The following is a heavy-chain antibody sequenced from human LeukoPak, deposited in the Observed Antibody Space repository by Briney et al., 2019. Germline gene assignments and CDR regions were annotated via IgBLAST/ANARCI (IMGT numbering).Heavy chain of an antibody. CDR1: GGTFSSYA. CDR2: IIPIFGTA. Sequence: GASVKVSCKASGGTFSSYAISWVRQAPGQGLEWMGGIIPIFGTANYVQKFQGRVTITADESTSTAYMELSSLRSEDTAVYYCARSKDSSGWLPPKYWGQGTLVTVSS. J-gene: IGHJ4*02. D-gene: IGHD6-19*01. V-gene: IGHV1-69*01. CDR3: ARSKDSSGWLPPKY.